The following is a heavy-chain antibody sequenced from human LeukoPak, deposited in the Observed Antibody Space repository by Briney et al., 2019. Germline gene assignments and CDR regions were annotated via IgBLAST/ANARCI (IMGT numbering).Heavy chain of an antibody. Sequence: PQSLSLTCTVSGGSISSYYWSWIRQPPGKGLEWVGYIYYSGSTNYNPSHKSRVTISVDTSKNQFSLKLSSVTAADTGVYYCARVTGEGYFDYWGQGTLVTVSS. D-gene: IGHD7-27*01. J-gene: IGHJ4*02. CDR2: IYYSGST. CDR3: ARVTGEGYFDY. V-gene: IGHV4-59*01. CDR1: GGSISSYY.